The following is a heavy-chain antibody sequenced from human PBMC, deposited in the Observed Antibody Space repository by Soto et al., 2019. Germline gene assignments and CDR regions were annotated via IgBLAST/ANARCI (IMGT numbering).Heavy chain of an antibody. J-gene: IGHJ4*02. CDR2: IFHTGCT. Sequence: QVQLQESGPGLVKPSETLSLTCTVSSDSIAGENWWRWVRQPPGMGLEWIGEIFHTGCTNYNPSLKGRVTMEVDKSKNQFSLKLISATAADTAVYYCARVFSSGSGWMYYFDFWGQGTLVSVSS. V-gene: IGHV4-4*02. D-gene: IGHD6-25*01. CDR3: ARVFSSGSGWMYYFDF. CDR1: SDSIAGENW.